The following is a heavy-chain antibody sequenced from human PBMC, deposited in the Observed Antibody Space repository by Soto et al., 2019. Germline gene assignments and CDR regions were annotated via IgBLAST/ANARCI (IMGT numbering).Heavy chain of an antibody. V-gene: IGHV4-4*02. CDR1: GGSITSNNW. J-gene: IGHJ4*02. CDR2: IYYSGNT. CDR3: ARGFGHTSSWYFDL. Sequence: QVQLQESGPGLVKPSGTLSLTCAVSGGSITSNNWWSWVRQPPGKGLEWIGEIYYSGNTNYNPSLRGRVSMSVDKSQNQFSLWLTSVTAADTAVYYCARGFGHTSSWYFDLWGQGTLITVSS. D-gene: IGHD6-13*01.